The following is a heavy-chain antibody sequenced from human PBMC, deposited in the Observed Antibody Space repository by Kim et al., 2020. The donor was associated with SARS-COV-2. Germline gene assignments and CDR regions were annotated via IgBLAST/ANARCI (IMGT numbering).Heavy chain of an antibody. CDR1: GGSFSGYY. CDR2: INHSGST. V-gene: IGHV4-34*01. J-gene: IGHJ6*02. Sequence: SETLSLTCAVYGGSFSGYYWSWIRQPPGKGLEWIGEINHSGSTNYNPSLKSRVTISVDTSKNQFSLKLSSVTAADTAVYYCARGRLWSGYRGTRGPYYGMDVWGQGTTVTVSS. CDR3: ARGRLWSGYRGTRGPYYGMDV. D-gene: IGHD3-3*01.